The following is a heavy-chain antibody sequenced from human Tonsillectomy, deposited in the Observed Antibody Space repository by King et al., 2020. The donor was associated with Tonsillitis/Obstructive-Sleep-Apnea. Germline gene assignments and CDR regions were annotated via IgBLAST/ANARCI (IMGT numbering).Heavy chain of an antibody. CDR2: IYYSGST. CDR3: ATSTRRGWYYGMDV. J-gene: IGHJ6*02. Sequence: VQLQESGPGLVKPSQTLSLTCTVSGGSISSGGYYWRWIRQHPGKGLEWIGYIYYSGSTYYNPSLKSRVTISVDTSKNQFSLKLSSVTAADTAVYYCATSTRRGWYYGMDVWGQGTTVTVSS. CDR1: GGSISSGGYY. V-gene: IGHV4-31*03. D-gene: IGHD3-10*01.